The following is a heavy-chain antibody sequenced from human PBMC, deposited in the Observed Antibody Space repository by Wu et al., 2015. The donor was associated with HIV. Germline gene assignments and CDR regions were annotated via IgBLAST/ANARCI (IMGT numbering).Heavy chain of an antibody. D-gene: IGHD4-17*01. CDR2: INPSGGAT. CDR3: ARDAAPMTTEFDY. Sequence: QVQLVQSGAEVKKPGASVKVSCGTSGYTFTNYYIHWVRQAPGHGLQWMAWINPSGGATIYAEAFEGRVTVTADTSMKTVYMELKSLTSGDTAMYFCARDAAPMTTEFDYWGQGTLITVSS. CDR1: GYTFTNYY. V-gene: IGHV1-2*02. J-gene: IGHJ4*02.